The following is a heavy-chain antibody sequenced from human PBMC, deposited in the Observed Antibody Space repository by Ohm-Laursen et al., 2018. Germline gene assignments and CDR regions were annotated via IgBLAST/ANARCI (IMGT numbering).Heavy chain of an antibody. CDR1: GASINSHH. V-gene: IGHV4-59*11. D-gene: IGHD6-13*01. Sequence: SEILSLTCTVSGASINSHHWSFIRQPPGKGLEWIAFVYYSGSTYYNPSLKSRVSMSVDTSNNQFSLQLRYVTAADTAVYYCASSGSPSRAWYSFDSWGQGTLVTVSS. J-gene: IGHJ4*02. CDR2: VYYSGST. CDR3: ASSGSPSRAWYSFDS.